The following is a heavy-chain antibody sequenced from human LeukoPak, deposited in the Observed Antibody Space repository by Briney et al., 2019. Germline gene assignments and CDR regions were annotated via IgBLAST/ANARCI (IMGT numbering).Heavy chain of an antibody. D-gene: IGHD1-7*01. CDR3: ARDHPNWNYEDF. CDR1: GGTFSSYA. CDR2: IIPILGIA. Sequence: GASVKVSCKASGGTFSSYAISWVRQAPGQGLEWMGRIIPILGIANYAQKFQGRVTITADESTSTAYMELSSLRSEDTAVYYCARDHPNWNYEDFWGQGTLVTVSS. J-gene: IGHJ4*02. V-gene: IGHV1-69*04.